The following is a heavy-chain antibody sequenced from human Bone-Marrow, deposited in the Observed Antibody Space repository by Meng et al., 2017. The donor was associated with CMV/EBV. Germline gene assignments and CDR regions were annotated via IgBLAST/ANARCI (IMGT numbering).Heavy chain of an antibody. J-gene: IGHJ4*02. CDR3: ANRYRGYEDVWDFES. V-gene: IGHV3-30*02. CDR1: GFTPNTFH. CDR2: IRDDGNDI. Sequence: GGFLRLSCAMSGFTPNTFHMHWVRQAPGRGLEWVAFIRDDGNDIHYGDSVRGRFTISRDNSKNTLYLQMNSLRAEDTAVYYCANRYRGYEDVWDFESWGQGTLVTVSS. D-gene: IGHD5-12*01.